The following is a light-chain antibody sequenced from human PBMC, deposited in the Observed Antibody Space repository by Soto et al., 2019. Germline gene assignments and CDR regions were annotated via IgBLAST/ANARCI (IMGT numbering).Light chain of an antibody. CDR3: AAWDDSLVV. CDR1: STNIGSAY. V-gene: IGLV1-47*01. Sequence: QSVLTQPPSASGTPGQTVTISCSGSSTNIGSAYIYWYQHLPGTAPKLLIYRNNQRPSGVPDRFSASKSGTSAPLAISGHRSEDDADYYCAAWDDSLVVFGGGTKLTVL. J-gene: IGLJ2*01. CDR2: RNN.